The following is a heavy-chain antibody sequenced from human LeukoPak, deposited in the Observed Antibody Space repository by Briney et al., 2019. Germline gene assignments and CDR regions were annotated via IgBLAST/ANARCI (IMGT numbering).Heavy chain of an antibody. CDR2: TYFRSKWYN. D-gene: IGHD3-10*01. V-gene: IGHV6-1*01. J-gene: IGHJ6*02. CDR1: GDSVSSNSAA. CDR3: AREDYYGSGRGMDV. Sequence: SQTLSLTCAISGDSVSSNSAAWNWIRQSPSRGLEWLGRTYFRSKWYNDFAVSVLSRMTINPDTSKNQFSLHLNSVTPEDAAVYYCAREDYYGSGRGMDVWGQGTTVTVSS.